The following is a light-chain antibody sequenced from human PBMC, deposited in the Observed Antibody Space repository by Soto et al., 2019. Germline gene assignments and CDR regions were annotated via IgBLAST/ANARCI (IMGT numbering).Light chain of an antibody. J-gene: IGKJ4*02. V-gene: IGKV3-11*01. CDR3: QQRSNWPPGVPP. Sequence: EIVLTQSPATLSLSPGERNTLSCRASQSVSSYLAWYQQKPGQAPRLLIYDASNRATGIPARFSGSGSGTYFTLTISSLEPEYFAVYYCQQRSNWPPGVPPFGGGPKVDIK. CDR1: QSVSSY. CDR2: DAS.